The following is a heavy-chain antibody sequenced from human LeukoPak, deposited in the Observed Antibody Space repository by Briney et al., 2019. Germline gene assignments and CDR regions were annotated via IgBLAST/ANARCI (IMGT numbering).Heavy chain of an antibody. CDR2: IIPIFGTA. CDR3: ARHGLFYCSGGSCYRTDAFDI. V-gene: IGHV1-69*05. D-gene: IGHD2-15*01. J-gene: IGHJ3*02. Sequence: ASVKVSCKASGGTFSSYAISWVRQAPGQGLEWMGGIIPIFGTANYAQKFQGRVTITTDESTSTAYMELSSLRSEDTAVYYCARHGLFYCSGGSCYRTDAFDIWGQGTMVTVSS. CDR1: GGTFSSYA.